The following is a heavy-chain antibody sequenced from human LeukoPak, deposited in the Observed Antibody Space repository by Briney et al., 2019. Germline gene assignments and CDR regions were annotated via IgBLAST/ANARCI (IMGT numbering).Heavy chain of an antibody. CDR3: TRDFGRSSYYFDF. D-gene: IGHD3-3*01. CDR2: IKQDGSEK. V-gene: IGHV3-7*01. Sequence: GGSLRLSCAASGFTFSSYWMSWVRQAPGKGLEWVANIKQDGSEKYYVDSVRGRLTISRDNAENSLSLQMNRLRVEDTAVYYCTRDFGRSSYYFDFWGQGTLVTVSS. CDR1: GFTFSSYW. J-gene: IGHJ4*02.